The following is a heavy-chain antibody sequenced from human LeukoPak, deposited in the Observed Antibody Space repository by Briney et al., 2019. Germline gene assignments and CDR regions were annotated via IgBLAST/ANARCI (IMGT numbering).Heavy chain of an antibody. CDR1: GFTFSSYS. CDR2: ISSSSIYI. V-gene: IGHV3-21*01. CDR3: AKDRDTISIYYFYGMDV. D-gene: IGHD5-18*01. J-gene: IGHJ6*02. Sequence: PGGSLRLSCAASGFTFSSYSMNWVRQAPGKGLEWVSSISSSSIYIYYADSVKGRFTISRDNSKNTLYLQMSSLRPEDTAIYYCAKDRDTISIYYFYGMDVWGQGTTVTVSS.